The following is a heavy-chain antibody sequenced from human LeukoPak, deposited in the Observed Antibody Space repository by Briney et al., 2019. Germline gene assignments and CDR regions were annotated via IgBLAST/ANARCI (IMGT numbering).Heavy chain of an antibody. V-gene: IGHV3-21*01. Sequence: GGSLRLSCATSGFTFRSYSMNWVRQAPGKGLEWVSSISPSSSSMNYADSLKGRFTISRDNAKNSLYLQMNSLRAEDTAVYYCARGGLGKGHNKGLYYDSSEGYFDYWGQGTLVTVSS. D-gene: IGHD3-22*01. CDR1: GFTFRSYS. CDR2: ISPSSSSM. CDR3: ARGGLGKGHNKGLYYDSSEGYFDY. J-gene: IGHJ4*02.